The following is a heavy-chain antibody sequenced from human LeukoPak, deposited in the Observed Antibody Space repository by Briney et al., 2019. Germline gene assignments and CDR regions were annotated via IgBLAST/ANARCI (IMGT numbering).Heavy chain of an antibody. CDR3: ARARAVAGTEDGMDV. CDR1: GDSVSSNSAA. CDR2: TYSRSKWYN. V-gene: IGHV6-1*01. D-gene: IGHD6-19*01. J-gene: IGHJ6*02. Sequence: SQTLSLTCAISGDSVSSNSAAWNWIRQSPSRGLEWLGRTYSRSKWYNDYAVSVKSRITINPDTSKHQFSLQLTSVTPEDTAVYYCARARAVAGTEDGMDVWGQGTTVTVSS.